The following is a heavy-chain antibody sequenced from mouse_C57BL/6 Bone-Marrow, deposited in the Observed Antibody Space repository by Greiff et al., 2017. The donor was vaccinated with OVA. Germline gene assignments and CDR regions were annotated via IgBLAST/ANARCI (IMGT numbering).Heavy chain of an antibody. D-gene: IGHD2-3*01. CDR1: GFTFSDYG. J-gene: IGHJ4*01. CDR2: ISSGSSTI. Sequence: EVKLMESGGGLVKPGGSLKLSCAASGFTFSDYGMHWVRQAPEKGLEWVAYISSGSSTIYYADTVKGRFTISRDNAKNTLFLQMTSLRSEDTAMYYCARRRWLHYYYAMDYWGQGTSVTVSS. V-gene: IGHV5-17*01. CDR3: ARRRWLHYYYAMDY.